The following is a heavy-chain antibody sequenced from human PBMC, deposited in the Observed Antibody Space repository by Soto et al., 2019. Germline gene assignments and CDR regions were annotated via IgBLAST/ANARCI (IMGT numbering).Heavy chain of an antibody. D-gene: IGHD2-2*01. V-gene: IGHV1-3*01. CDR2: INAGNGNT. Sequence: ASVTVSCKASGYTFTGYYMHWVRQAPGQRNEWMGWINAGNGNTKYPQKSQGRVTITRETYASTAYMELSSLRSEDTAVYYCASSRISTGPYVMDVWGQGTTVTVSS. J-gene: IGHJ6*02. CDR3: ASSRISTGPYVMDV. CDR1: GYTFTGYY.